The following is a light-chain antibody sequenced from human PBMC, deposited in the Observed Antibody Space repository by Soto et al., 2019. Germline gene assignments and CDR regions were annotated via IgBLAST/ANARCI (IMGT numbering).Light chain of an antibody. V-gene: IGKV3-11*01. CDR3: QQRSNWQGLT. J-gene: IGKJ4*01. CDR1: QSVSRY. CDR2: DAS. Sequence: EIVLTQSPATLSLSPGERATLSCRASQSVSRYLAWYQQKPGQAPRLLIYDASNRATGIPARFSGSGSGTDFTLTISSLEPEDFAVYYCQQRSNWQGLTFGGGTKVEIK.